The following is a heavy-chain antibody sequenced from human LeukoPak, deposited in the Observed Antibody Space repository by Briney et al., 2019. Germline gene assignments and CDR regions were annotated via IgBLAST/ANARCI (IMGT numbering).Heavy chain of an antibody. D-gene: IGHD4-23*01. CDR1: GSSISSGYY. J-gene: IGHJ5*02. CDR2: LSDVGTN. CDR3: ARDKAPGGKRWFDP. V-gene: IGHV4-38-2*02. Sequence: SETLSLTCSVSGSSISSGYYWGWIRQHPGKGLEWIGYLSDVGTNDYNPSLKGRVTISRDTSKNQFSLRLSAVTAADAAVYHCARDKAPGGKRWFDPWGQGALVIVSS.